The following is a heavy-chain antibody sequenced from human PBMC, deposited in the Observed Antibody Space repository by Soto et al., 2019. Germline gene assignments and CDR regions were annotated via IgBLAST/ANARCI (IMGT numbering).Heavy chain of an antibody. Sequence: EVQMLESGGGLVQPGGSLRLSCAACGFTFSSYAMSWVRQARGKGLERVSAISGIVGSTYYADSVKGRFILYRDNSKNTLYLQMNSLRSEDTAVYYCAKDHYGGFHYWGQGTLVTLAS. CDR3: AKDHYGGFHY. D-gene: IGHD4-17*01. J-gene: IGHJ4*02. CDR2: ISGIVGST. V-gene: IGHV3-23*01. CDR1: GFTFSSYA.